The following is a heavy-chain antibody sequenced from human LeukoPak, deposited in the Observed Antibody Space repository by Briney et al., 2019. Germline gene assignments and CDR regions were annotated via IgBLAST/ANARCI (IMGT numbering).Heavy chain of an antibody. V-gene: IGHV4-39*01. Sequence: SETLSLTCTVSGGSISSSSYYWGWLRQPPGKGLEWIGSIYYSGSTYYNPSLKSRVTISVDTSKNQFSLKLSSVTAADTAVYYCASVLLRLLDYWGQGTLVTVSS. CDR3: ASVLLRLLDY. CDR2: IYYSGST. D-gene: IGHD4-17*01. J-gene: IGHJ4*02. CDR1: GGSISSSSYY.